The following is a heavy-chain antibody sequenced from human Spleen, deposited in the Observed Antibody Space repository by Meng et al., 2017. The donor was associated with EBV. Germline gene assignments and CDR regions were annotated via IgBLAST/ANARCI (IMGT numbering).Heavy chain of an antibody. CDR3: AHQLSATYFDY. CDR2: IYWDDDK. V-gene: IGHV2-5*02. CDR1: GFSLSANAVA. J-gene: IGHJ4*02. D-gene: IGHD1-1*01. Sequence: QITLKESGPTLVKPXXTLTLTCTFCGFSLSANAVAVGWIRQPPGKALEWLALIYWDDDKRYSPSLRNRLSITKDTSRNQVVLTVTNMDPVDTATYYCAHQLSATYFDYWGQVTLVTVSS.